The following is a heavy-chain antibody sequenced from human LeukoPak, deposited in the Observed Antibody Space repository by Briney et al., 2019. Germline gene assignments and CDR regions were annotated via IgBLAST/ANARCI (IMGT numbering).Heavy chain of an antibody. Sequence: PSETLSLTCTVSGGSISSYFWSWLRQPPGKGLEWIGYIYYSGSTNYNPPLKSRVTISVDMSKNQFALKLSSVTAADTAVYYCARVPYSSSWAYYYYMDVWGKGTTVTVSS. D-gene: IGHD6-13*01. CDR3: ARVPYSSSWAYYYYMDV. J-gene: IGHJ6*03. V-gene: IGHV4-59*01. CDR2: IYYSGST. CDR1: GGSISSYF.